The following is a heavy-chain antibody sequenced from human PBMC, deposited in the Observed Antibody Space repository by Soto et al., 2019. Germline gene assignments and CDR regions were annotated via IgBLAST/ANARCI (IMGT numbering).Heavy chain of an antibody. D-gene: IGHD3-9*01. CDR2: IYHSGST. V-gene: IGHV4-30-2*01. CDR1: GGSISSGGYS. Sequence: SETLSLTCTVSGGSISSGGYSWSWIRQPPGKGLEWIGYIYHSGSTYYNPSLKSRVTISVDRSKNQFSLKLSSVTAADTAVYYCARVGYDILTGYYFDYWGKGTLLTVSS. J-gene: IGHJ4*02. CDR3: ARVGYDILTGYYFDY.